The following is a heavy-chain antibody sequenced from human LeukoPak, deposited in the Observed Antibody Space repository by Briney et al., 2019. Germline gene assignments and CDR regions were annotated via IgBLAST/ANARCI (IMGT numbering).Heavy chain of an antibody. Sequence: GGSLRLSCEGSAFIFSGHWMNWVRQAPGKGLEWVSSISSSSSYIYYADSAKGRFTISRDNAKNSLYLQMNSLRAEDMAVYYCARWGSGWSTDAFDIWGQGTMVTVSS. V-gene: IGHV3-21*01. CDR2: ISSSSSYI. CDR1: AFIFSGHW. J-gene: IGHJ3*02. CDR3: ARWGSGWSTDAFDI. D-gene: IGHD6-19*01.